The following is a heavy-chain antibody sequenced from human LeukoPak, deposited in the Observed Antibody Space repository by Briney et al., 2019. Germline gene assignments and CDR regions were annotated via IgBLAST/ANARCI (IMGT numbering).Heavy chain of an antibody. V-gene: IGHV3-48*03. Sequence: GGSLRLSCAASGFTFSSYEMNWVRQAPGKGLEWVSYISSSGSTIYYADSVKGRFTISRDNAKNSLYLQMNSLRAEDTAVYYCAKGLVLRSPFDPWGQGTLVTVSS. D-gene: IGHD2/OR15-2a*01. J-gene: IGHJ5*02. CDR2: ISSSGSTI. CDR3: AKGLVLRSPFDP. CDR1: GFTFSSYE.